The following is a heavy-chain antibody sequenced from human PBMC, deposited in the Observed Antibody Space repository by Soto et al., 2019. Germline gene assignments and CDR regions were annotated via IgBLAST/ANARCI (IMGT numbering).Heavy chain of an antibody. D-gene: IGHD3-16*01. Sequence: EVQLVESGGGLIQPGGSLRLSCAASGFTVITYYMSWVRQAPGKGLEWVSVIHNDGGTYYADSVEGRFTISRDISKNTLYLQMNSRRAEDTAVYYCARLALGPWGQGTLVTVSS. CDR2: IHNDGGT. V-gene: IGHV3-53*01. CDR1: GFTVITYY. CDR3: ARLALGP. J-gene: IGHJ5*02.